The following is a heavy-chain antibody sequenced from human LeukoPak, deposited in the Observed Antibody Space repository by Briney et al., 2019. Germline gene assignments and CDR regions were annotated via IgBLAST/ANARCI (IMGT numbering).Heavy chain of an antibody. Sequence: GGSLRLSCTASGVTFSSYGMHWVRQAPGKGLEWVAVISYDGSNKYYADSVKGRFTISRDNSKNTLYLQMNSLRAEDTAVYYCAKDLYGMIVVVMVYYGMDVWGQGTTVTVSS. CDR2: ISYDGSNK. J-gene: IGHJ6*02. V-gene: IGHV3-30*18. D-gene: IGHD3-22*01. CDR3: AKDLYGMIVVVMVYYGMDV. CDR1: GVTFSSYG.